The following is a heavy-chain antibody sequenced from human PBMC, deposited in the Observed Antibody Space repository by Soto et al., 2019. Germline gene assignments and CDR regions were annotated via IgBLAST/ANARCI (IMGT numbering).Heavy chain of an antibody. V-gene: IGHV1-69*06. J-gene: IGHJ5*02. CDR1: GGTFSSYA. Sequence: QVQLVQSGAEVKKPGSSVKVSCKASGGTFSSYAISWVRQAPGQGLEWMGGIIPIFGTANYAQKFQGRVTITADKSTSTAYMELSSLRSEDTAVYYCARDMATGYNWNPAWFDPWGQGTLVTVSS. CDR3: ARDMATGYNWNPAWFDP. CDR2: IIPIFGTA. D-gene: IGHD1-20*01.